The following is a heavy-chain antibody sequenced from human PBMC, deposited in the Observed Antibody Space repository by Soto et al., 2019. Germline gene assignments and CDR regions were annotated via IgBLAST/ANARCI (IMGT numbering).Heavy chain of an antibody. CDR3: ARDYPGGSYYDY. CDR2: INQDGSEK. V-gene: IGHV3-7*03. Sequence: PGGSLRLSCLASGFIFRSYAMHWVRQAPGKGLEWVARINQDGSEKYYVDSVKGRFTISRDNAKNSLYLQMNSLRAEETAVYYCARDYPGGSYYDYWGQGTLVTVSS. J-gene: IGHJ4*02. D-gene: IGHD1-26*01. CDR1: GFIFRSYA.